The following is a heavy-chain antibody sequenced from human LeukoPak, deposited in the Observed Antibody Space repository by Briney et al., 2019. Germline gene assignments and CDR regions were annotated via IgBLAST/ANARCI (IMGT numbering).Heavy chain of an antibody. J-gene: IGHJ4*02. D-gene: IGHD1-1*01. CDR2: ISYDGSNK. V-gene: IGHV3-30*19. CDR3: VGELEGRHDPIEY. Sequence: GGSLRLSCAASGYSFSSYGMQWVRQAPGKGLEWVAVISYDGSNKYYADSVKGRFTISRDNSKNTLYLQMNSLRAEDTAVYYCVGELEGRHDPIEYWGQGTLVTVSS. CDR1: GYSFSSYG.